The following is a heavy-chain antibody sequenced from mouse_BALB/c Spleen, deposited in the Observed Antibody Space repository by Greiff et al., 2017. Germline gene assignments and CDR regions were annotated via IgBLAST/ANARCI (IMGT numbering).Heavy chain of an antibody. J-gene: IGHJ4*01. CDR2: ISSGGST. CDR3: ARGLVGYAMDY. V-gene: IGHV5-6-5*01. Sequence: DVQLVESGGGLVKPGGSLKLSCAASGFTFSSYAMSWVRQTPEKRLEWVASISSGGSTYYPDSVKGRFTISRDNARNILYLQMSSLRSEDTAMYYCARGLVGYAMDYWGQGTSVTVSS. CDR1: GFTFSSYA.